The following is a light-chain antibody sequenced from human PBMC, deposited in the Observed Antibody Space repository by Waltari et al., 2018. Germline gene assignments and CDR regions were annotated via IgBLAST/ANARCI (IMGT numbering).Light chain of an antibody. CDR3: LQYNGEPRT. CDR2: KAS. Sequence: DIQMTQSPSTLSATVGDRVNITCRASQNINTWLAWHQQKPGRAPKLLIYKASSLESGVPSRFSGSGSGTEFTLTISSLQPDDFATYYCLQYNGEPRTFGQGTKVEVK. J-gene: IGKJ1*01. V-gene: IGKV1-5*03. CDR1: QNINTW.